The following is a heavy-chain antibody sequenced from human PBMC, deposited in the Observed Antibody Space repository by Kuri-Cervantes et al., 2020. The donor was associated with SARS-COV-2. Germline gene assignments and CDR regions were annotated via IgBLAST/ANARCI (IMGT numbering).Heavy chain of an antibody. V-gene: IGHV4-34*01. J-gene: IGHJ4*02. Sequence: GSLRLSCAVYGRSFSGYYWSWIRQPPGKGLEWIGEINHSGSTNYNPSLKSRVTISVDTSKNQFSLKLSSVTAADTAVYYCARLKLAPSPRFDYWGQGTLVTVSS. D-gene: IGHD1-1*01. CDR3: ARLKLAPSPRFDY. CDR1: GRSFSGYY. CDR2: INHSGST.